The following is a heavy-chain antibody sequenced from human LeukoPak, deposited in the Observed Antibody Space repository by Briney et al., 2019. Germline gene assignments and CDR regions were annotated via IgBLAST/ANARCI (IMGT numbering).Heavy chain of an antibody. D-gene: IGHD4-17*01. J-gene: IGHJ3*02. Sequence: PSETLSLTCAVYGGSFSGYYWSWLRQPPGKGLEWIGYIYYSGSTNYNPSLKSRVTISVDTSKNQFSLKLSSVTAADTAVYYCARDGATVTTFNYDAFDIWGQGTMVTVSS. CDR3: ARDGATVTTFNYDAFDI. CDR1: GGSFSGYY. CDR2: IYYSGST. V-gene: IGHV4-59*01.